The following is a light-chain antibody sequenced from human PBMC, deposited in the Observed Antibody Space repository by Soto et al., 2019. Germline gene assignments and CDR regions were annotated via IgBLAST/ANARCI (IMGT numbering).Light chain of an antibody. Sequence: EIVLTQSPGTLPLSPGERATLSCRTSQSISSTYLAWYQQRPGQSPRLLISGASSRATGIPDRFSGSGSGTDFTLTISRLEPEDFAMYYCQYYGNSPPLTFGGGTKVEIK. J-gene: IGKJ4*01. V-gene: IGKV3-20*01. CDR2: GAS. CDR1: QSISSTY. CDR3: QYYGNSPPLT.